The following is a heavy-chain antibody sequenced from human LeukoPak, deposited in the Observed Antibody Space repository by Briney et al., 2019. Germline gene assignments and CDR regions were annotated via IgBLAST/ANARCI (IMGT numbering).Heavy chain of an antibody. J-gene: IGHJ5*02. V-gene: IGHV1-24*01. D-gene: IGHD3-10*02. CDR1: GYTLTELS. CDR2: FDPEDGGT. CDR3: ATGFQLGNVPSPSRNWFDP. Sequence: ASVKVSCKVSGYTLTELSMHWVPQAPGKGLEWMGGFDPEDGGTIYAQKFQGRVTMTEDTSTDTAYMELSSLRSEDTAVYYCATGFQLGNVPSPSRNWFDPWGQGTLVTVSS.